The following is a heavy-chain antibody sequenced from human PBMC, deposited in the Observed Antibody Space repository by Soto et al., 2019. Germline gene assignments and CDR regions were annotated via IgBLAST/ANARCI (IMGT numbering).Heavy chain of an antibody. V-gene: IGHV4-34*01. CDR3: ARGPLSHCSSTSCYLGGSYAPVGSLDY. CDR1: GGSFSGYY. D-gene: IGHD2-2*01. Sequence: QVQLQQWGAGLLKPSETLSLTCAVYGGSFSGYYWSWIRQPPGKGLEWIGEINHSGSTHYNPSLKRRVTISGDTAKNLSSLRLSSVTAVDTAVYYCARGPLSHCSSTSCYLGGSYAPVGSLDYWGQGTLVNVSS. CDR2: INHSGST. J-gene: IGHJ4*02.